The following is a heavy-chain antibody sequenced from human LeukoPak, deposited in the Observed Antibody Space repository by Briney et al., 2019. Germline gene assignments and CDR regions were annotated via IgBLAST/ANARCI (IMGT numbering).Heavy chain of an antibody. CDR2: ISGSGGST. V-gene: IGHV3-23*01. Sequence: GGSLRLSCAASGFTFSSYAMSWVRQAPGKGLEWVSAISGSGGSTYYADSVKGRFTISRDNSKNTLYLQMNSLRDEDTAVYYCAKSIYDYVWGSYRYALDYWGQGTLVTVSS. D-gene: IGHD3-16*02. J-gene: IGHJ4*02. CDR3: AKSIYDYVWGSYRYALDY. CDR1: GFTFSSYA.